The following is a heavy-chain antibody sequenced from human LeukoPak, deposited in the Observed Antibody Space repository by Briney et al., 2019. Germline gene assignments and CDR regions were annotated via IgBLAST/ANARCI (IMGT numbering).Heavy chain of an antibody. CDR2: IYYMGRT. CDR1: GGSISSYY. D-gene: IGHD4-17*01. J-gene: IGHJ5*02. V-gene: IGHV4-59*01. Sequence: SETLSLTCTVPGGSISSYYWSWIRQPPGKGLGWIGYIYYMGRTNYNPSLKSRVTISLHTSKHQFSLKLNSITAADTAVYYCARVGGFDPWGQGTLVTVSS. CDR3: ARVGGFDP.